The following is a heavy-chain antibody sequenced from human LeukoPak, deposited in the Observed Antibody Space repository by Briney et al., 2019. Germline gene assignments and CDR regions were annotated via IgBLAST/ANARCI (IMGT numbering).Heavy chain of an antibody. V-gene: IGHV4-34*01. CDR2: INHSGST. D-gene: IGHD2-21*01. Sequence: SETLSLTCAVYGGSFSGYYWSWIRQPPGKGLEWIGEINHSGSTNYNPSLKSRVTISVDTSKNQFSLKLSSVTAADTAVYYCARHSRTDAFDIWGQGTMVTVSS. CDR3: ARHSRTDAFDI. J-gene: IGHJ3*02. CDR1: GGSFSGYY.